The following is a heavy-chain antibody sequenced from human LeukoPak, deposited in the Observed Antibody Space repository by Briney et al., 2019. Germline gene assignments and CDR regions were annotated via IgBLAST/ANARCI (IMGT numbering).Heavy chain of an antibody. V-gene: IGHV3-30*04. Sequence: GGSLRLSCAASGFTFSRHAMHWVRQSPGKGLEWVAIISYDGSDEYVADSVKGRFSISRDNSRNTLDLQMNSLTTEDTALYYCARATDYYGSGSYLPLYYFYGMDVWGKGTAVIVSS. CDR2: ISYDGSDE. J-gene: IGHJ6*04. D-gene: IGHD3-10*01. CDR1: GFTFSRHA. CDR3: ARATDYYGSGSYLPLYYFYGMDV.